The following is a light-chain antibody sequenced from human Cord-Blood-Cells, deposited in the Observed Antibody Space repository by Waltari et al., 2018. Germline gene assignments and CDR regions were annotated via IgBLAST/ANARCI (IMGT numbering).Light chain of an antibody. Sequence: EIVLTPSPGTLSLSPGERATLPCRASQSVSSSYLAWYQQKPGQAPRLLIYGPASRATGIPDRFSGSGSGTDFTLTISRLDPEDFAVYYCQQYGSSPPWTFGQGTKVEIK. CDR3: QQYGSSPPWT. V-gene: IGKV3-20*01. CDR2: GPA. J-gene: IGKJ1*01. CDR1: QSVSSSY.